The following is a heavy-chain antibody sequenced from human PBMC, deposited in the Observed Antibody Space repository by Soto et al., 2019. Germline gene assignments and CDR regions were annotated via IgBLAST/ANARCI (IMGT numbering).Heavy chain of an antibody. Sequence: QLHLVQSGAVVKKPGASVTVSCSASGYPVTAYYMHWVRQAPGRGLEWMGGINPATGAAKYTQTFQGRVTMTRDTSTCTGFMERSGLTSEDTAVFYCARGGGVGVAGSAAFDMWGQGTLVTVSS. V-gene: IGHV1-2*02. D-gene: IGHD3-3*01. CDR1: GYPVTAYY. CDR2: INPATGAA. CDR3: ARGGGVGVAGSAAFDM. J-gene: IGHJ3*02.